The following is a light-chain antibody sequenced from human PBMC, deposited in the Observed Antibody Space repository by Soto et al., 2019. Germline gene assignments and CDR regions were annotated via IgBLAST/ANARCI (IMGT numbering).Light chain of an antibody. Sequence: QSVLTQPPSVSGAPGQRVTISCTGSSSNIGGGYDVHWYQQLPGTAPKLLIYGNSNRPSGVPDRFSGSKSGTSASLAITGLQAEDEADYYYQSYDSSLSGSKVVFGGGTKVTVL. J-gene: IGLJ2*01. V-gene: IGLV1-40*01. CDR1: SSNIGGGYD. CDR3: QSYDSSLSGSKVV. CDR2: GNS.